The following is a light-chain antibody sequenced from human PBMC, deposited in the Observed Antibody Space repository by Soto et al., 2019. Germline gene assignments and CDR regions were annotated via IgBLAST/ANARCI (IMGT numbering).Light chain of an antibody. CDR1: QNVSTW. V-gene: IGKV1-12*01. J-gene: IGKJ5*01. CDR2: GAS. CDR3: QQLFRYPLA. Sequence: DIQITQSPSSVSASVGDRVTVTCRASQNVSTWLTWYQQTPGKAPNLLIYGASTLQRGVPSRFTGSGSGTDFTLTISSLQPEDFATYHCQQLFRYPLAFGQGTRLEMK.